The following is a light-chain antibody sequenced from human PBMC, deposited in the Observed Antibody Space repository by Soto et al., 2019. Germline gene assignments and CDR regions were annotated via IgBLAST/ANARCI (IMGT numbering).Light chain of an antibody. Sequence: EIVLTQSPGTLSLSPGERATLSCRASQSVSSSYLAWYQQKPGQAPRLLIYGASSRATGIPDRFSGSGSGTYITLTISRLEHEVFAVYYCQQYGSSPTFGGGTKVEIK. CDR1: QSVSSSY. J-gene: IGKJ4*01. V-gene: IGKV3-20*01. CDR2: GAS. CDR3: QQYGSSPT.